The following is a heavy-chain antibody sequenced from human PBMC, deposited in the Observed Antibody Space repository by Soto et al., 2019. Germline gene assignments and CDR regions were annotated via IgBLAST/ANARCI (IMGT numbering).Heavy chain of an antibody. V-gene: IGHV4-39*01. CDR3: AGKLGNTYYDFWSGYYTDY. CDR1: GGSISSSSYY. D-gene: IGHD3-3*01. Sequence: SETLSLTCTVSGGSISSSSYYWGWIRQPPGKGLDWIGSIYYSGSTYYNPSLKSRVTISVDTSKNQFSLKLSSVTAADTAVYYCAGKLGNTYYDFWSGYYTDYWGQGTLVTVSS. J-gene: IGHJ4*02. CDR2: IYYSGST.